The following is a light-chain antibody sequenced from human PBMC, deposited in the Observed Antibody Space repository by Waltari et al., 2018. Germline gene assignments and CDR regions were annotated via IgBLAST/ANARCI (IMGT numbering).Light chain of an antibody. Sequence: DIVLTQSPDSLSVSLGERATINCKASQRLSYTSDKNNYLAWFQHKRGQPPKLLIHWASAREPGVPDRFSGSGSGTDFTLTISSLQAEDVAVYYCQQYYTTRLTFGGGTNVEIK. V-gene: IGKV4-1*01. J-gene: IGKJ4*01. CDR3: QQYYTTRLT. CDR1: QRLSYTSDKNNY. CDR2: WAS.